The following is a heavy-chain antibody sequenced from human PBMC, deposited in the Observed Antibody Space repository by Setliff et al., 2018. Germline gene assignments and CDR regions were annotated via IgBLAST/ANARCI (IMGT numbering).Heavy chain of an antibody. CDR2: INPNSGGT. D-gene: IGHD3-3*01. CDR1: GYTFTGYY. J-gene: IGHJ4*02. V-gene: IGHV1-2*02. Sequence: ASVKVSCKASGYTFTGYYMHWVRQAPGQGLEWMGWINPNSGGTNYAQRFQSRVTMTTDTSTSTAYMELRSLRSEDTAVYYCARRGLGYDFWSGYYTMYYFDYWGQGTLVTVSS. CDR3: ARRGLGYDFWSGYYTMYYFDY.